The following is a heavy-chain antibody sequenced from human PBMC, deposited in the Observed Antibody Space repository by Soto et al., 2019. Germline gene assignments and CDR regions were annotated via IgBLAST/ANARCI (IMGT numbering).Heavy chain of an antibody. J-gene: IGHJ5*02. CDR1: GGSISSGGYS. D-gene: IGHD2-2*01. V-gene: IGHV4-30-2*01. Sequence: SETLSLTCAVSGGSISSGGYSWSWIRQPPGKGLEWIGYIYHSGSTYYNPSLKSRVTISVDRSRNQFSLKLSSVTAADTAVYYCARVPDRWGQGTLVTVSS. CDR2: IYHSGST. CDR3: ARVPDR.